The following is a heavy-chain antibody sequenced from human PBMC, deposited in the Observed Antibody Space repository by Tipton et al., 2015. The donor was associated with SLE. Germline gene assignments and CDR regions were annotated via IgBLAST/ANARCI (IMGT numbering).Heavy chain of an antibody. CDR1: GGSISSGGYY. Sequence: TLSLTCTVSGGSISSGGYYWSWIRQHPGKGLEWIGYIYYSGSTNYNPSLKSRVTISVDTSKNQFSLKLSPVTAADTAVYYCARGGGIRFLEWDYYYMDVWGKGTTVTVSS. CDR2: IYYSGST. CDR3: ARGGGIRFLEWDYYYMDV. J-gene: IGHJ6*03. V-gene: IGHV4-61*08. D-gene: IGHD3-3*01.